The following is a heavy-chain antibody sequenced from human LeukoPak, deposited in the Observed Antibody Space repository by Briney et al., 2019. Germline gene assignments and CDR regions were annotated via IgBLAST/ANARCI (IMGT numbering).Heavy chain of an antibody. CDR2: ISLTDTTI. Sequence: GGSLRLSCAASGFTFSDYYMSWIRQVPGKGLEWVSYISLTDTTIYYADSLKGRFAISRDNAKNSLYLHTHSLRAEDTAIYYCARLKLGYWYFDLWGRGTLLTVSS. J-gene: IGHJ2*01. V-gene: IGHV3-11*01. CDR3: ARLKLGYWYFDL. CDR1: GFTFSDYY. D-gene: IGHD7-27*01.